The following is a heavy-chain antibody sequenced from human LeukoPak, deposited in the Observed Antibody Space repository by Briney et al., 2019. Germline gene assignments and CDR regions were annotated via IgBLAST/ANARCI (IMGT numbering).Heavy chain of an antibody. CDR2: IRYDGSNK. CDR3: AKDYDDKFDY. J-gene: IGHJ4*02. V-gene: IGHV3-30*02. CDR1: GFTFSSYG. Sequence: GGSLRLSCAASGFTFSSYGMHWVRQAPGKGLEWVAFIRYDGSNKYYADSVKGRFTISRDNSKNTLYLQMNSLRAEDAALYYCAKDYDDKFDYWGQGTLVTVSS. D-gene: IGHD3-9*01.